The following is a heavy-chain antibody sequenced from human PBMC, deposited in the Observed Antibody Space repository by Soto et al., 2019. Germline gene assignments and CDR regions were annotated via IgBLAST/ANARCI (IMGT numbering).Heavy chain of an antibody. CDR1: GFTVSSNY. Sequence: GGSLRLSCAASGFTVSSNYMSWVRQAPGKGLEWVSVIYSGGSTYYADSVKGRFTISRHNSKNTLYLQMNSLRAEDTAVYYCARGGPYDPYYYYYMDVWGKGTTVTVSS. J-gene: IGHJ6*03. CDR3: ARGGPYDPYYYYYMDV. CDR2: IYSGGST. D-gene: IGHD5-12*01. V-gene: IGHV3-53*04.